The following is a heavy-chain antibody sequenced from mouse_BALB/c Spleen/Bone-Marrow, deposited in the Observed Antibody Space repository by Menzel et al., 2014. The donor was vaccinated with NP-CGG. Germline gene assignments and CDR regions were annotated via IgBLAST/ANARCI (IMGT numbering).Heavy chain of an antibody. CDR3: ARSSSYDYDVGFAY. D-gene: IGHD2-4*01. Sequence: ESGPGLVKPSQSLSLTCIVTGYSITRDYAWNWIRQFPGNKLEWMGYISYSGSTTYNLSLESRISITRDTSKNQFFLQLNSVTTEDTATYYCARSSSYDYDVGFAYWGQGTLVTVSA. CDR2: ISYSGST. CDR1: GYSITRDYA. V-gene: IGHV3-2*02. J-gene: IGHJ3*01.